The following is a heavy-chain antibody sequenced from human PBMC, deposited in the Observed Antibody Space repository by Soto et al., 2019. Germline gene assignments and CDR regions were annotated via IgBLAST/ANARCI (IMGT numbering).Heavy chain of an antibody. D-gene: IGHD3-22*01. J-gene: IGHJ4*02. CDR3: ARADYYDSSGYPN. V-gene: IGHV4-30-4*01. CDR2: IYYSGST. Sequence: SETLSLSCTVSGGSISSGDYYWSWIRQPPGKGLEWIGYIYYSGSTYYNPSLKSRVTISVDTSKNQFSLKLSSVTAADTAVYYCARADYYDSSGYPNWGQGTLVTVSS. CDR1: GGSISSGDYY.